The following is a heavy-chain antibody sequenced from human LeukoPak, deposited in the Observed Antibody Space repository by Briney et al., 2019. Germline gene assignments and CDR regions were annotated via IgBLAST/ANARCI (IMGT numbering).Heavy chain of an antibody. V-gene: IGHV3-30-3*01. CDR3: ARETAYATSRPIEY. J-gene: IGHJ4*02. D-gene: IGHD2-2*01. CDR1: GFTFSSYA. Sequence: GGSLTLSCAASGFTFSSYAMHWVRQAPGKGLEWVAYISYDGSNKNYAGSVKGRFTISRDTSRNTVNLQMNSLRPEDTAVYYCARETAYATSRPIEYWGQGTLVTVSS. CDR2: ISYDGSNK.